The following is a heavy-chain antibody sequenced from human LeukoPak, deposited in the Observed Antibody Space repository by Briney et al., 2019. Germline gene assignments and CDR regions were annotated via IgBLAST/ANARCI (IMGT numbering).Heavy chain of an antibody. CDR3: ARGLGTNYGGYCSGGSCPYY. Sequence: GGSLRLSCVDSGFSVSSNYMSWVRQAPGKGLEWVSVIYSGGSTYYADSVKGRFTISRDNSKNTVYLQMNSLRVEDTAVYYCARGLGTNYGGYCSGGSCPYYWGQGTLVTVSS. J-gene: IGHJ4*02. CDR1: GFSVSSNY. D-gene: IGHD2-15*01. V-gene: IGHV3-66*01. CDR2: IYSGGST.